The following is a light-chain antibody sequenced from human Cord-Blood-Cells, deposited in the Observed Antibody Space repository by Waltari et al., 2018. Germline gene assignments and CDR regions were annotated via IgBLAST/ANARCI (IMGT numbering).Light chain of an antibody. J-gene: IGKJ4*01. CDR3: QQYNNWPPLT. CDR1: QSVSSN. Sequence: EIVMTQSPATLSVSPGERATLSCRASQSVSSNLAWYQQKPGQAPRLLIYGASTRSTCIPARVSGSGSGTEFTLTISSLQSEDFAVYYCQQYNNWPPLTFGGVTKVEIK. CDR2: GAS. V-gene: IGKV3-15*01.